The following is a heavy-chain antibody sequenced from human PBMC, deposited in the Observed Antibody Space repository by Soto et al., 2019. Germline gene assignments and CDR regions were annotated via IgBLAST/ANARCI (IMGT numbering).Heavy chain of an antibody. J-gene: IGHJ3*02. CDR1: GFTFSSYG. V-gene: IGHV3-33*01. Sequence: GGSLRLSCAASGFTFSSYGMHWFRQAPGKGLEWVAVIWYDGSNKYYADSVKGRFTISRDNSKNTLYLQMNSLRAEDTAVYYWARDRCDSVVDAFDIWGQGTMVTVSS. D-gene: IGHD2-2*01. CDR2: IWYDGSNK. CDR3: ARDRCDSVVDAFDI.